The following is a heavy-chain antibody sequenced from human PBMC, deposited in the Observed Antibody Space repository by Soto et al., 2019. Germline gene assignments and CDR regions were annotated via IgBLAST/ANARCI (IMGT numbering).Heavy chain of an antibody. CDR3: ARDRVGIAAAGTANYYYYGMDV. V-gene: IGHV1-69*12. CDR1: GGTFSSYA. J-gene: IGHJ6*02. Sequence: QVQLVQSGAEVKKPGSSVKVSCKASGGTFSSYAISWVRQAPGQGLEWMGGIIPIFGTANYAQKFQGRVTITADESTSTAYMELSSLRSEDTAVYYCARDRVGIAAAGTANYYYYGMDVWGQGTTVTVSS. CDR2: IIPIFGTA. D-gene: IGHD6-13*01.